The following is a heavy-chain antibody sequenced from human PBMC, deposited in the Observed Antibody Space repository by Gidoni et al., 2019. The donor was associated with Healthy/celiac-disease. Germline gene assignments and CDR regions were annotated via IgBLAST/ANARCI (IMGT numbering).Heavy chain of an antibody. CDR3: AIDYSLKYGDPSENRDYYYGMDV. D-gene: IGHD4-17*01. J-gene: IGHJ6*02. CDR2: ISAYNGNT. V-gene: IGHV1-18*04. Sequence: QVQLVQSGAEVKKPGASVKVSCKASGYTFPSYGISWVRQAPGQGLEWMGWISAYNGNTNYAQKLQGRVTMTTDTSTSTAYMELRSLRSDDTAVYYCAIDYSLKYGDPSENRDYYYGMDVWGQGTTVTVSS. CDR1: GYTFPSYG.